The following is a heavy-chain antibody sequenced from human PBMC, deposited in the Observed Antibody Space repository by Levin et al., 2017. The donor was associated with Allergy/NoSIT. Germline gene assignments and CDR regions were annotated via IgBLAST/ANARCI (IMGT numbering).Heavy chain of an antibody. V-gene: IGHV4-59*08. CDR3: ARGRVLVVTDEHAFDI. D-gene: IGHD3-22*01. J-gene: IGHJ3*02. CDR1: GGSISSYY. CDR2: IYYSGST. Sequence: SETLSLTCTVSGGSISSYYWSWIRQPPGKGLEWIGYIYYSGSTNYNPSLKSRVTISVDTSKNQFSLKLSSVTAADTAVYYCARGRVLVVTDEHAFDIWGQGTMVTVSS.